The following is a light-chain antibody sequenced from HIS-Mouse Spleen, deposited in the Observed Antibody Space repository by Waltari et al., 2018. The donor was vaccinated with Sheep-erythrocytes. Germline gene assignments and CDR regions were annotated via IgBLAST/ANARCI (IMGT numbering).Light chain of an antibody. J-gene: IGKJ4*01. V-gene: IGKV1-5*03. Sequence: DIQMTQSPSTLSASVGDRVTITCRASQSISSWLAWYQQKPGKAPKLLIYKASSLESGVPSRFSGRGSGTEFTLNISSLQPDDFATYYCQQYNSYSPLTFGGGTKVEIK. CDR2: KAS. CDR3: QQYNSYSPLT. CDR1: QSISSW.